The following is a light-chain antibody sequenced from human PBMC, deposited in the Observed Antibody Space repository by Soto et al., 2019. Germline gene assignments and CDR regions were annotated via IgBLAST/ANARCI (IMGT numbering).Light chain of an antibody. J-gene: IGLJ2*01. CDR2: EVS. CDR3: SSYTTRSTLVV. Sequence: ALTQPASVSGSPGQSITISCTGTSSDIGGYDYVSWYQQHPGKVPKLMIFEVSNRPSGVSYRFSGSKSGNTASLTISGLQAEDEADYYCSSYTTRSTLVVFGGGTKLTVL. CDR1: SSDIGGYDY. V-gene: IGLV2-14*01.